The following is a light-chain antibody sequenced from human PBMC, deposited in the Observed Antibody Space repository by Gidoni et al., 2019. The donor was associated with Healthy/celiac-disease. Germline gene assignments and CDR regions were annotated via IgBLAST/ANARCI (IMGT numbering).Light chain of an antibody. V-gene: IGKV1-13*02. J-gene: IGKJ3*01. CDR2: DAS. CDR3: QQFNSYPQG. Sequence: AIQSTPSPSSLSASVGDRVTITCRASQGISSALAWYQQKAGKAPKLLIYDASSLESGVPSRFSGSGSGTDFTLTISSLQPEDFATYYCQQFNSYPQGFGPGTKVDIK. CDR1: QGISSA.